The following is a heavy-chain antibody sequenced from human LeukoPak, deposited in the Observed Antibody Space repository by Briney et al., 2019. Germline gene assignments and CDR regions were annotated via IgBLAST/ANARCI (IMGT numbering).Heavy chain of an antibody. D-gene: IGHD5-12*01. CDR3: ARGLSDIVATIYYFDY. CDR1: GGTFSSYA. Sequence: SVKVSCKASGGTFSSYAISWVRQAPGQGLEWMGGIIPIFGTANYAQKFQGRVTITTDESTSTASMELSSLRSEDTAVYYCARGLSDIVATIYYFDYWGQGTLVTVSS. CDR2: IIPIFGTA. V-gene: IGHV1-69*05. J-gene: IGHJ4*02.